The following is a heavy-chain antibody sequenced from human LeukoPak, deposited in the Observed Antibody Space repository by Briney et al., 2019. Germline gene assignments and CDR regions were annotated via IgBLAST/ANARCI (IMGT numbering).Heavy chain of an antibody. CDR2: IYHSGST. V-gene: IGHV4-59*04. CDR1: GGSISSYY. Sequence: SETLSLTCTVSGGSISSYYWSWIRQPPGKGLEWIGSIYHSGSTYYNPSLKSRVTISVDTSKNQFSLKLSSVTAADTAVYYCAKGRAIYYDTTGYRPDDSFDVWGQGTVVTVSS. CDR3: AKGRAIYYDTTGYRPDDSFDV. J-gene: IGHJ3*01. D-gene: IGHD3-22*01.